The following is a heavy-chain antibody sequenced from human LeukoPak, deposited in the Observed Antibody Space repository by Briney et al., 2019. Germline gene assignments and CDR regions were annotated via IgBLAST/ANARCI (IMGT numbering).Heavy chain of an antibody. CDR2: ISSSSSTI. CDR1: GFTFSSYS. Sequence: GGSLRLSCAASGFTFSSYSMNWVRQAPGKGREWVSYISSSSSTIYYADSVKGRFTISRDNAKNSLYLQMNSLRAEDTAVYYCAREPDYDAFDYWGQGTLVTVSS. V-gene: IGHV3-48*01. D-gene: IGHD4-17*01. CDR3: AREPDYDAFDY. J-gene: IGHJ4*02.